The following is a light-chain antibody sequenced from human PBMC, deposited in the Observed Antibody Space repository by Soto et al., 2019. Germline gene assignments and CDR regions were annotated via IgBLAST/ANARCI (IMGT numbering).Light chain of an antibody. J-gene: IGKJ1*01. V-gene: IGKV1-27*01. CDR2: AAS. CDR1: QGSIDY. CDR3: QKYNSAPQT. Sequence: DIQMTQSPSSLSASVGDRVTITCRASQGSIDYLAWYQQKPGKAPQLLIYAASTLQSGVPARFSGSGSGTDFTLTIRGLQPEDVGTYYCQKYNSAPQTFGEGTKVEIK.